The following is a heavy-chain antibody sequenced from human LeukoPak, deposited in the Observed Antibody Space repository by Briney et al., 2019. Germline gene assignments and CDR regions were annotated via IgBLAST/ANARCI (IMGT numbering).Heavy chain of an antibody. D-gene: IGHD3-10*01. CDR3: ARDHGGSGAKLDC. CDR2: VYNSGSGSKNYNS. V-gene: IGHV4-4*07. J-gene: IGHJ4*02. CDR1: GGSISTHY. Sequence: SETLSLTCTVSGGSISTHYWSWIRQPAGKGLEWVGRVYNSGSGSKNYNSNSSPFLRSRVFMSVDASKNQFSLRLNSVTAADTGVYFCARDHGGSGAKLDCWGQGTLVTVSS.